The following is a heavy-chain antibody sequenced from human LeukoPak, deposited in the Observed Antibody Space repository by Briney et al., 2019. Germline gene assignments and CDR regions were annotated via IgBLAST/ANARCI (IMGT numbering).Heavy chain of an antibody. J-gene: IGHJ6*03. D-gene: IGHD1-1*01. CDR2: ISGSGGST. V-gene: IGHV3-23*01. Sequence: GGSLRLSCAASGFTFSNYAMNWVRQAPGKGLEWVSTISGSGGSTYYADSVKGRFTISRDKSKNTLFLLMNSPRAEDTAVYYCAKDPVWNPSYYYYYMDVWGKGTMVTVSS. CDR1: GFTFSNYA. CDR3: AKDPVWNPSYYYYYMDV.